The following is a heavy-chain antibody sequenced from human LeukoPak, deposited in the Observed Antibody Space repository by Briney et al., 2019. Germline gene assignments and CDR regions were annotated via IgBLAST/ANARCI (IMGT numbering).Heavy chain of an antibody. CDR3: ASHAPWYYYDSSGYYY. D-gene: IGHD3-22*01. J-gene: IGHJ4*02. CDR1: GGSFSGYY. CDR2: INHSGST. Sequence: PSETLSLTCAVYGGSFSGYYWSWIRQPPGKGLEWIGEINHSGSTSYNPSLKSRVTISVDTSKNQFSLKLSSVTAADTAVYYCASHAPWYYYDSSGYYYWGQGTLVTVSS. V-gene: IGHV4-34*01.